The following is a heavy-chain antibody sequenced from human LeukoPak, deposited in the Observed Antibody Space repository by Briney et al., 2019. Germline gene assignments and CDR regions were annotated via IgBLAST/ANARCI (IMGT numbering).Heavy chain of an antibody. CDR1: GGSFSGYY. Sequence: SETLSLTCAVYGGSFSGYYWSWIRQPPGKGLEWIGEINHSGSTNYNPSLKSRVTISVDTFKSQFSLKLSSVTAADTAVYYCARLRRYYDSSGYYPHYFDYWGQGTLVTVSS. D-gene: IGHD3-22*01. V-gene: IGHV4-34*01. CDR2: INHSGST. CDR3: ARLRRYYDSSGYYPHYFDY. J-gene: IGHJ4*02.